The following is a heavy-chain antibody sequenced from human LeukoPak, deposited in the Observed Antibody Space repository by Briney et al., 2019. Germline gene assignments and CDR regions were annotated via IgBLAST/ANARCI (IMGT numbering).Heavy chain of an antibody. V-gene: IGHV3-48*01. CDR3: VRDKDWAFDY. CDR2: LTIDLSII. Sequence: PAQSLDSASVLTIDLSIIDYADSVKGRFTISRDKAKNSLYLQMNSLRAEDTAVYYCVRDKDWAFDYWGQGTLIAVSS. J-gene: IGHJ4*02. D-gene: IGHD3-9*01.